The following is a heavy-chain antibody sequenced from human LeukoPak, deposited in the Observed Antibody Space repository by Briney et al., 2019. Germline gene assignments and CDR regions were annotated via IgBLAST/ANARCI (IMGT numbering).Heavy chain of an antibody. J-gene: IGHJ3*02. D-gene: IGHD3-22*01. CDR3: ARGSKSADYYDSSKYAAIYDAFDI. CDR1: GYTFTSYY. V-gene: IGHV1-46*01. CDR2: INPSGGST. Sequence: ASVKVSCKASGYTFTSYYMHWVRQAPGQGLEWMGIINPSGGSTSYAQKFQGRVTMTRDTSTSTVYMELSSLRSEDTAVYYCARGSKSADYYDSSKYAAIYDAFDIWGQGTMVTVSS.